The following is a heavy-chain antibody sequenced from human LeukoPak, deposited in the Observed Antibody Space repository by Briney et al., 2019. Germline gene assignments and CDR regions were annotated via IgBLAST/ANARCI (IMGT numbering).Heavy chain of an antibody. CDR2: VFHDGIA. CDR1: GGSFSDDF. V-gene: IGHV4-34*01. Sequence: PSETLSLTCAVYGGSFSDDFWTWIRLAPEKGLEWIGEVFHDGIANYNPSLKSRAFVSVDTSKKQFSLWLSSVTAADTAIYYCARGVVSTSRPPKNRFDPWGQGTLVTVSS. D-gene: IGHD2-2*01. CDR3: ARGVVSTSRPPKNRFDP. J-gene: IGHJ5*02.